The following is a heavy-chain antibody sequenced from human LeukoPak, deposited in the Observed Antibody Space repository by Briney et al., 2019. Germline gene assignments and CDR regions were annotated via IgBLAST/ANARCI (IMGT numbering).Heavy chain of an antibody. J-gene: IGHJ4*02. V-gene: IGHV1-46*01. CDR1: GYTFTGYY. D-gene: IGHD4-17*01. Sequence: WASVKVSCKASGYTFTGYYMHWVRQAPGQGLEGVGIINPSSGSTTYAQKFQRRVSMTRDTSTSKVYMELSSLRSEDTAVYYCARGNPTHYGDYLYYFDYWGQGTLVTVSS. CDR2: INPSSGST. CDR3: ARGNPTHYGDYLYYFDY.